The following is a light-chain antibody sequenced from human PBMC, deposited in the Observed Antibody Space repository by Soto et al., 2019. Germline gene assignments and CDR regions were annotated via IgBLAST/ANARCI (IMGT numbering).Light chain of an antibody. CDR1: QSVSSSY. Sequence: EIVLTQSPGTLSFSPGERATLSCWASQSVSSSYLAWYQQKPGQAPRLLIYGASSRATGIPDRFSGSGSGTDFTLTISRLEPEDFALYYCQQYGSSPGTFGQGTKVEIK. V-gene: IGKV3-20*01. CDR2: GAS. J-gene: IGKJ1*01. CDR3: QQYGSSPGT.